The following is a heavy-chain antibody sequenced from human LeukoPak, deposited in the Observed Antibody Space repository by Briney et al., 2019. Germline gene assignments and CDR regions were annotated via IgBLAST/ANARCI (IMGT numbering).Heavy chain of an antibody. CDR3: ARSQTTASNWFDP. CDR2: IIPIFGTA. Sequence: GSSVKVSCKXSGGTFSSYAISWVRQAPGQGLEWMGGIIPIFGTANYAQKFQGRVTMTRNTSISTAYMELSSLRSEDTAVYYCARSQTTASNWFDPWGQGTLVTVSS. D-gene: IGHD4-11*01. J-gene: IGHJ5*02. CDR1: GGTFSSYA. V-gene: IGHV1-69*05.